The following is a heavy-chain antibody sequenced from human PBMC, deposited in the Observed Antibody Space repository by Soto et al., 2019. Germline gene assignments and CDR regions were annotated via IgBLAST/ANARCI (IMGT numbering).Heavy chain of an antibody. CDR2: INTDGSSK. CDR3: ARGAFGSGWLTPDY. D-gene: IGHD6-19*01. J-gene: IGHJ4*02. CDR1: RFTFTTYW. Sequence: EVQLVESGGGSVQPGGSLRLSCAASRFTFTTYWMHWVRQAPGKELVWISRINTDGSSKTYVDSVKGRFTISRDNANNPLFLQMASVKAEDTAVYFCARGAFGSGWLTPDYWGQGSLVTVSS. V-gene: IGHV3-74*03.